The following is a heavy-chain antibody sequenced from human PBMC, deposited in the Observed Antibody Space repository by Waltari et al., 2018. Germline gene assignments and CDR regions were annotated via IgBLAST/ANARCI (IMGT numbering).Heavy chain of an antibody. V-gene: IGHV3-23*01. D-gene: IGHD6-19*01. CDR1: GFTFYNYD. CDR2: MSGTGDYT. J-gene: IGHJ4*02. Sequence: ELHLLESGGDLEQPGGSLRISCVGSGFTFYNYDMVGVRQAPGKGLEGVSTMSGTGDYTYYADSVKGRFTISRDNSKNTVFLHMNNLRVEDTAIYFCAKDQAEWLVLDGYFDSWGQGTPVTVSS. CDR3: AKDQAEWLVLDGYFDS.